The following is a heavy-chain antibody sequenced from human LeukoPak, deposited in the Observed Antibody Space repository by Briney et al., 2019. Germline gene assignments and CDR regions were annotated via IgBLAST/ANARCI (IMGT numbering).Heavy chain of an antibody. CDR2: ISIYNGDT. Sequence: ASVKVSCKGSGYTFRSFGISWVRQAPGQGLEWMGWISIYNGDTKYAQKFQDRVTMTRDTSTSTAYMEVRSLRSDDTAVYYCAREPPIFYGSATIATDHWGQGTLVTVSS. CDR1: GYTFRSFG. D-gene: IGHD3-10*01. V-gene: IGHV1-18*01. CDR3: AREPPIFYGSATIATDH. J-gene: IGHJ4*02.